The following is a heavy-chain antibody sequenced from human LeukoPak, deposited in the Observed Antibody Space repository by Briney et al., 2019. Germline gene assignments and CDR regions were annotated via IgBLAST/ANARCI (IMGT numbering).Heavy chain of an antibody. CDR3: ARLTSGTHPNFDY. J-gene: IGHJ4*02. V-gene: IGHV4-59*08. Sequence: SQTLSRTCTVSGGSISSYYWSWIRQPPGKGLEWIGYIFYSGSTNYNPSLKSRVTISVDASKNQFSLKLSSVTAADTAVYYCARLTSGTHPNFDYWGQGTLVTVPS. CDR2: IFYSGST. D-gene: IGHD3-10*01. CDR1: GGSISSYY.